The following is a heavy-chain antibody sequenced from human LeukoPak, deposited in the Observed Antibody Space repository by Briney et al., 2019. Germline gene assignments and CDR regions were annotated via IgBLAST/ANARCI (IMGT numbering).Heavy chain of an antibody. J-gene: IGHJ5*02. CDR1: GYSISSGYR. V-gene: IGHV4-38-2*02. D-gene: IGHD2-2*01. CDR2: IFHSGSA. Sequence: SETLSLTCSVSGYSISSGYRWAWIRQSPGKGLEWIGSIFHSGSAHYNPSLKSRVTISVDTSRNQFSLKLNSVSATDTAVYYCARDPRSLTPDCTSTSCYENYFDPWGQGTLVTVSS. CDR3: ARDPRSLTPDCTSTSCYENYFDP.